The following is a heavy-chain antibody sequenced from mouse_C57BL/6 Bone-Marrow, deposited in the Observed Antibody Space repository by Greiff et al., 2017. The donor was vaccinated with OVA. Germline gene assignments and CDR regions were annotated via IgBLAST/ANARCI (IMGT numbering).Heavy chain of an antibody. CDR1: GYTFTSYW. V-gene: IGHV1-74*01. J-gene: IGHJ2*01. Sequence: QVQLQQPGAELVKPGASVKVSCKASGYTFTSYWMHWVKQRPGQGLEWIGRIHPSDSDTNYNQKFKGKATLTVDKSSSTAYMHLSSLTSEDSAVYYCAISEDGYLSFDYWGQGTTLTVSS. CDR2: IHPSDSDT. CDR3: AISEDGYLSFDY. D-gene: IGHD2-3*01.